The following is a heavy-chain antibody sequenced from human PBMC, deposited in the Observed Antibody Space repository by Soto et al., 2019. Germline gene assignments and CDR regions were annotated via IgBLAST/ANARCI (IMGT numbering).Heavy chain of an antibody. D-gene: IGHD3-22*01. Sequence: ASVKVSCKASGYTFTSYYMRWVRQAPGQGLEWMGIINPSGGSTSYAQKFQGRVTMTRDTSTSTVYMELSSLRSEDTAVYYCARGFRYYYDSSGYYSTSYYYYGMDVWGQGTTVTVSS. CDR3: ARGFRYYYDSSGYYSTSYYYYGMDV. CDR1: GYTFTSYY. V-gene: IGHV1-46*01. J-gene: IGHJ6*02. CDR2: INPSGGST.